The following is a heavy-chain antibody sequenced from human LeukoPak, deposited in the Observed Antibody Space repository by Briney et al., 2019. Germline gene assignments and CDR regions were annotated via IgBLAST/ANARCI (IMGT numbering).Heavy chain of an antibody. V-gene: IGHV4-39*07. J-gene: IGHJ3*02. Sequence: SETLSLTCTVSGGSISTSSYYWGWIRQPPGKGLEWIGSIYFSGSTYYNPSLKSRVTISVDMSKNQFSLKLSSVTAADTAVYYCARDRTGPAAGGGFDIWGQGTMVTVSS. CDR2: IYFSGST. CDR1: GGSISTSSYY. CDR3: ARDRTGPAAGGGFDI. D-gene: IGHD6-13*01.